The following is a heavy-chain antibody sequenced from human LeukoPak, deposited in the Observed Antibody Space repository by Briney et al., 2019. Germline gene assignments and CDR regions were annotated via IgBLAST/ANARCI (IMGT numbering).Heavy chain of an antibody. CDR2: FDPEDGET. CDR3: VLYCSSTSCYGAFDI. CDR1: GYTLTELS. J-gene: IGHJ3*02. V-gene: IGHV1-24*01. D-gene: IGHD2-2*01. Sequence: ASVKVSCKVSGYTLTELSMHWVRQAPGKGLEWMGGFDPEDGETIYAQKFQGRVTMTEDTSTDTAYMELSSLRSEDTAVYYCVLYCSSTSCYGAFDIWGQGTMVTVSS.